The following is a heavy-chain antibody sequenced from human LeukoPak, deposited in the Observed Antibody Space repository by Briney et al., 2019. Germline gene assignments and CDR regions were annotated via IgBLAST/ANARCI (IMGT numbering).Heavy chain of an antibody. D-gene: IGHD5-18*01. V-gene: IGHV3-30*18. CDR1: GFTFSSYG. CDR3: AKIQGYYFDY. J-gene: IGHJ4*02. CDR2: ISYDGSNK. Sequence: GGSLRLSCAASGFTFSSYGMHWVRQAPGKGLEWVAVISYDGSNKYYADSVKGRFTISRDNSKNTLYLQMNSLRAEDTAVYYCAKIQGYYFDYWGQGTLVTVSS.